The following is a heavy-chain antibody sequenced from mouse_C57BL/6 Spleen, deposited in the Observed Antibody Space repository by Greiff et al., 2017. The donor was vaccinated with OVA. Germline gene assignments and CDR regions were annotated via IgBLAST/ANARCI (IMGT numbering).Heavy chain of an antibody. CDR1: GYAFSSYW. V-gene: IGHV1-80*01. CDR2: IYPGDGDT. Sequence: VQLVESGAELVKPGASVKISCKASGYAFSSYWMNWVKQRPGKGLEWIGQIYPGDGDTNYNGKFKGKATLTADKSSSTAYMQLSSLTSEDSAVYFCASFDYDEYYFDYWGQGTTLTVSS. J-gene: IGHJ2*01. CDR3: ASFDYDEYYFDY. D-gene: IGHD2-4*01.